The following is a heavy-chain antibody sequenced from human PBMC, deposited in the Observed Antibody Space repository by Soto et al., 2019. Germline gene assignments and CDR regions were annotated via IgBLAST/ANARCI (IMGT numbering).Heavy chain of an antibody. D-gene: IGHD1-20*01. CDR3: ARGPSLTGTYYFDY. J-gene: IGHJ4*02. V-gene: IGHV3-21*01. CDR2: ISRSSSYI. Sequence: GGCLILSCAASGFTFSSYRLNWVCQAPWTVLEWLSSISRSSSYIYYADSVYYADSVKGRFTISRDNAKNSLYLQMNSLRVEDTALYYCARGPSLTGTYYFDYWGQGTLVTVSS. CDR1: GFTFSSYR.